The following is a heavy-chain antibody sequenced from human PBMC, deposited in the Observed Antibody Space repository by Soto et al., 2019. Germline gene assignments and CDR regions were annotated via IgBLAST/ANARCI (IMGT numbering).Heavy chain of an antibody. CDR1: GFSLSNARMG. CDR3: ARMWRNVDTAMGGYYGMDV. V-gene: IGHV2-26*01. D-gene: IGHD5-18*01. J-gene: IGHJ6*02. CDR2: IFSNDEK. Sequence: QVTLKESGPVLVKPTETLTLTCTVSGFSLSNARMGVSWIRQPPGKALEWLAHIFSNDEKSYSTSLKSRLTISKDTSKSQVVLTMTNMDPVDTATYYCARMWRNVDTAMGGYYGMDVWGQGTTVTVSS.